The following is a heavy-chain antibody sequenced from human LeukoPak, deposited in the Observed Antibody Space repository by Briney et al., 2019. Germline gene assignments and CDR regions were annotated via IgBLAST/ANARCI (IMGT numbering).Heavy chain of an antibody. D-gene: IGHD1-26*01. Sequence: SETLSLTCAVYGGSFSGYYWSWIRQPPGKGLEWIGEINHSGSTNYNPSLKSRVTISVDTSKNQFSLKLSSVTAADTAVYYCARHRLVRGSYPFDYWGQGTLVTVSS. CDR2: INHSGST. CDR1: GGSFSGYY. V-gene: IGHV4-34*01. J-gene: IGHJ4*02. CDR3: ARHRLVRGSYPFDY.